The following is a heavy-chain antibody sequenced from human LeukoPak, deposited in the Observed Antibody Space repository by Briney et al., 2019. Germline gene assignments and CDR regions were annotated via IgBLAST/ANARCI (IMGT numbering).Heavy chain of an antibody. V-gene: IGHV4-61*02. CDR3: ARGPYSYDSSGAFDI. CDR2: ISSSGST. Sequence: PSETLSLTCTVSGDSISSGDYYWSWIRQPPGKGLEWIGRISSSGSTNYNPSLKSRVTISVDTSKNQFSLKLSSVTAADTAVYFCARGPYSYDSSGAFDIWGQGTVVTVSS. D-gene: IGHD3-22*01. J-gene: IGHJ3*02. CDR1: GDSISSGDYY.